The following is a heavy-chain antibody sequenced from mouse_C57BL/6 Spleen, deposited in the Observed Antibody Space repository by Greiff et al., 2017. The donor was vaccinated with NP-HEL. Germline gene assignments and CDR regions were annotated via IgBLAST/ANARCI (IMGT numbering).Heavy chain of an antibody. CDR3: ARRGDGGGFDV. CDR1: GFTFSDYG. V-gene: IGHV5-17*01. Sequence: DVQLVESGAGLAKPGASLKLSCAASGFTFSDYGMHWVRQAPEKGLEWVAYISSGSSTIYYADTVKGRDTISRDNAKNTLFLQMTSLRSEDTAVYYCARRGDGGGFDVWGTGTTVTVSS. D-gene: IGHD2-3*01. J-gene: IGHJ1*03. CDR2: ISSGSSTI.